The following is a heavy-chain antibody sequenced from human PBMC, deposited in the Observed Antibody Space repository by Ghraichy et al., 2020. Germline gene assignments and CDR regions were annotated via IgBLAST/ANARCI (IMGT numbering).Heavy chain of an antibody. CDR2: IYYSGST. Sequence: SETLSLTCTVSGGSVSSGSYYWSWIRQPPGKGLEWIGYIYYSGSTNYNPSLKSRVTISVDTSKNQFSLKLSSVTAADTAVYYCARESNSGSYWGSWDYWGQGTLVTVSS. V-gene: IGHV4-61*01. D-gene: IGHD1-26*01. J-gene: IGHJ4*02. CDR1: GGSVSSGSYY. CDR3: ARESNSGSYWGSWDY.